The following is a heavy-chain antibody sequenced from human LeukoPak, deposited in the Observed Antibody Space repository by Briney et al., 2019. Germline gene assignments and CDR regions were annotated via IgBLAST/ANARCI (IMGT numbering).Heavy chain of an antibody. D-gene: IGHD6-19*01. Sequence: PGRSLRLSCAASGFTFSSNAMHWVRQAPGKGLEWVAVISYDGSNKYYADSVKGRFTISRDNSKNTLYLQMNSLRAEDTAVYYCARQGSSGWSGNFDYWGQGTLVTVSS. V-gene: IGHV3-30*04. CDR3: ARQGSSGWSGNFDY. CDR1: GFTFSSNA. CDR2: ISYDGSNK. J-gene: IGHJ4*02.